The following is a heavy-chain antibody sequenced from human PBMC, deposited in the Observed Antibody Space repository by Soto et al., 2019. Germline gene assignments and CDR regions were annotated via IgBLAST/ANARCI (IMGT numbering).Heavy chain of an antibody. CDR2: IVPIVDTS. D-gene: IGHD5-12*01. J-gene: IGHJ4*02. CDR1: GGTFSSYA. CDR3: VRVVAIPGYPDN. V-gene: IGHV1-69*12. Sequence: QVQLVQSGAEVRQPASSVKVSCKTSGGTFSSYAISWVRQAPGQGLEWMGGIVPIVDTSTYAQKFQGRVTITADESTSTDYRELSSLRSDDTAVYYCVRVVAIPGYPDNWGQGTLVTVSS.